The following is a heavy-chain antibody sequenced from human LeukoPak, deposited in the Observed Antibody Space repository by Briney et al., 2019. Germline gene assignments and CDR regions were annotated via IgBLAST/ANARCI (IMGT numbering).Heavy chain of an antibody. D-gene: IGHD1-26*01. J-gene: IGHJ5*02. Sequence: PGESLKISCKASGYSFTSYWIAWVRQVPGKGLEWMGMIYPDDSNTRYSPSFQGQVTISADKSISTAYLQWSSLKASDTAIYYCARYGAPSLTGNWFDTWGQGTLVTVSS. V-gene: IGHV5-51*01. CDR2: IYPDDSNT. CDR1: GYSFTSYW. CDR3: ARYGAPSLTGNWFDT.